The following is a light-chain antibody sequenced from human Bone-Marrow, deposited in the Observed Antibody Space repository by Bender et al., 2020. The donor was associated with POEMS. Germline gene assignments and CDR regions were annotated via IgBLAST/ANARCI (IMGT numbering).Light chain of an antibody. Sequence: SYVLTQPPSVSVAPGKTAGVTCGGDNIGSKNVHWYQQKPGQAPVLVMSKDTERPSGISGRFSGSTSGTTVTLTISGVQAEDEAVYHCQSADNTDPHIFFGGGTKLTVL. CDR2: KDT. CDR3: QSADNTDPHIF. J-gene: IGLJ2*01. V-gene: IGLV3-25*02. CDR1: NIGSKN.